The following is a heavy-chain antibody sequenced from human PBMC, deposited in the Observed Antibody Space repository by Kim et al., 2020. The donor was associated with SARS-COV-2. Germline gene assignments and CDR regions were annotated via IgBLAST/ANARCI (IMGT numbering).Heavy chain of an antibody. CDR2: NP. J-gene: IGHJ4*02. V-gene: IGHV7-4-1*02. CDR3: ATLWASFDY. Sequence: NPTYAKGFTGRFVFSLDTSVSTAYLQISSLKAEDTAVYYCATLWASFDYWGQGTLVTVSS. D-gene: IGHD3-10*01.